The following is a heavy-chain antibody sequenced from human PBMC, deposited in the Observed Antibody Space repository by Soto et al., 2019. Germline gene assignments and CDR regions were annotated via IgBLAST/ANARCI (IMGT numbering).Heavy chain of an antibody. V-gene: IGHV2-5*02. J-gene: IGHJ6*02. CDR3: VQSRCGGDCLQSYSSHSYYGLDV. D-gene: IGHD2-21*02. CDR1: GFSLSTIGVG. Sequence: QITLKESGPTLVKPTQTLTLTCTFSGFSLSTIGVGVGWIRQPPGKALEWLALIYWDDDKRYSPSLKSRLTVTTDPSKNQVVLTMTNMDPVDTATYYCVQSRCGGDCLQSYSSHSYYGLDVWGQGTTVTVSS. CDR2: IYWDDDK.